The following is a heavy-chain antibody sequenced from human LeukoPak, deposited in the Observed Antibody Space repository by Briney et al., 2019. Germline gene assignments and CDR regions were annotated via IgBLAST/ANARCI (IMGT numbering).Heavy chain of an antibody. CDR1: GITLSNYG. CDR2: LSDSGGST. V-gene: IGHV3-23*01. J-gene: IGHJ4*02. Sequence: GGSLRLSCAISGITLSNYGMSWVRQPPGKGLEWVAGLSDSGGSTNYADSVKGRFPISRDNPKNTLYLQMNSMRAEDTAVYFCAKRGVVIRVILVGFHKEAYYFDSWGQGALATVSS. CDR3: AKRGVVIRVILVGFHKEAYYFDS. D-gene: IGHD3-10*01.